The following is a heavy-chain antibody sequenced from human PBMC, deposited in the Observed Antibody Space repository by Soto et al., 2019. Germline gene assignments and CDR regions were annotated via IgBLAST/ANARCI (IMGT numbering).Heavy chain of an antibody. CDR2: IGTAGDT. J-gene: IGHJ4*02. V-gene: IGHV3-13*01. CDR3: ARVAGDYPYYFDY. CDR1: GFXXXXXD. D-gene: IGHD4-17*01. Sequence: EVQLVESGGGXXXXGGXXXLSCAASGFXXXXXDMHXXXXXXGKGLEWVSAIGTAGDTYYPGSVKGRFTISRENAKNSLYLQMNSLRAEDTAVYYCARVAGDYPYYFDYWGQGTLVTVSS.